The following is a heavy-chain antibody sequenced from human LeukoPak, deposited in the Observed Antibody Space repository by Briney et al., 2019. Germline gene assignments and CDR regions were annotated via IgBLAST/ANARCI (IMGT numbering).Heavy chain of an antibody. CDR3: ARAPDYYDSSGYSDC. CDR1: GYTFTSYG. V-gene: IGHV1-18*01. CDR2: INAYNGNT. Sequence: ASVKVSCKASGYTFTSYGISWVRQAPGQGLEWMGWINAYNGNTNYAQKLQGRVTMTTDTSTSTAYMELRSLRSDDTAVYYCARAPDYYDSSGYSDCWGQGTLVTVSS. D-gene: IGHD3-22*01. J-gene: IGHJ4*02.